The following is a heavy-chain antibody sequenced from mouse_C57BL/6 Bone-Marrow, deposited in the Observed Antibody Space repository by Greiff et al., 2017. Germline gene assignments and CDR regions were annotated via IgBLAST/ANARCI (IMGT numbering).Heavy chain of an antibody. CDR2: IDPSDSET. V-gene: IGHV1-52*01. Sequence: VQLQQPGAELVRPGSSVKLSCKASGYTFTSYWMHWVKQRPIQGLEWIGNIDPSDSETHYNQKFKDKATLTVDKSSSTAYMQLSSLTSEDSAVYYCARGDDDGREYFDFWGQGTTLTVSS. J-gene: IGHJ2*01. D-gene: IGHD2-4*01. CDR1: GYTFTSYW. CDR3: ARGDDDGREYFDF.